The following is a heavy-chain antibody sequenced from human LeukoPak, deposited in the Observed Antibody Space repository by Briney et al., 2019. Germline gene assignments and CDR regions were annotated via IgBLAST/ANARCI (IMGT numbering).Heavy chain of an antibody. J-gene: IGHJ4*02. D-gene: IGHD3-16*01. V-gene: IGHV3-74*01. CDR2: ISTDARTK. CDR3: VRGQETAWGLDY. CDR1: GFAFSSNW. Sequence: GGSLRLSCAASGFAFSSNWMHWVRQAPGKGLVWVSHISTDARTKTYADFVKGRFTISRDNAKNTLYLQMKSLRAEDTALYYCVRGQETAWGLDYWGQGTLVTVSS.